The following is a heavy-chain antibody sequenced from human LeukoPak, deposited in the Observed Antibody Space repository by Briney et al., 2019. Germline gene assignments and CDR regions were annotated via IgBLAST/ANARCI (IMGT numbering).Heavy chain of an antibody. CDR1: GGSISNKY. V-gene: IGHV4-59*12. CDR2: IYYSGST. Sequence: NPSETLSLTCTVSGGSISNKYWSWIRQPPGRGLEWIGYIYYSGSTTYNPSLKSRVTMSVDTSKNQFSLKLSSVTAADTAVYYCARDSGTTGEVKFDPWGQGTLVTVSS. J-gene: IGHJ5*02. D-gene: IGHD3-10*01. CDR3: ARDSGTTGEVKFDP.